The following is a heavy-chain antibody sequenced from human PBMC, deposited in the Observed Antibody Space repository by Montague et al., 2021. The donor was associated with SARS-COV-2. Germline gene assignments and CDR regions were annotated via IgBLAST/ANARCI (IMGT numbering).Heavy chain of an antibody. J-gene: IGHJ6*02. D-gene: IGHD4/OR15-4a*01. CDR3: ARVADRVLISDSYYGMDV. CDR1: GGSFSGYY. Sequence: SETLSLTCTVYGGSFSGYYWSWIRQPPGKGLEWIGDICYSGSTNYNPSLKSRVTISIDTSKNQFSLKLSSVTAADTAVYYCARVADRVLISDSYYGMDVWGQGTMVTVSS. CDR2: ICYSGST. V-gene: IGHV4-59*12.